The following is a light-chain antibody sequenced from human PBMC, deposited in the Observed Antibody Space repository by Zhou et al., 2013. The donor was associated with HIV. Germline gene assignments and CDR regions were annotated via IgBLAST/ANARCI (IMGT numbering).Light chain of an antibody. CDR2: GAS. J-gene: IGKJ3*01. V-gene: IGKV1-39*01. CDR1: QTISTY. Sequence: DIQLTQSPLSLSASVGDTVNVTCRATQTISTYLNWFQQTAGKAPKLLIFGASTLQSGVPPRFRGSGSGTQFILTITSVQPEDIATYYCQQSYSLPRTFGPGTKV. CDR3: QQSYSLPRT.